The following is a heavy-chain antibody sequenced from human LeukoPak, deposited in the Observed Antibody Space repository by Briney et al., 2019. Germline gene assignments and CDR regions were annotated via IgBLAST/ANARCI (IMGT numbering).Heavy chain of an antibody. V-gene: IGHV4-39*01. CDR3: ARSNIAARPGYYYYGMDV. J-gene: IGHJ6*02. CDR2: IYYSGST. Sequence: SETLSLTCTVSGGSISSSSYYWGWIRQPPGKGLEWFGSIYYSGSTYYNPSLKSRVTISVDTSKNQFSLKLSSVTAADTAVYYCARSNIAARPGYYYYGMDVWGQGTTVTVSS. D-gene: IGHD6-6*01. CDR1: GGSISSSSYY.